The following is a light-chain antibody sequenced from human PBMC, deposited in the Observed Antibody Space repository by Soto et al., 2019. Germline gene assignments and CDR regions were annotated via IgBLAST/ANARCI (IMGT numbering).Light chain of an antibody. Sequence: QSVLTQPPSVSGAPGQRVTISCTESSSNIGAGYDVHWYQQLPGTAPKLLIYGNSNRPSGVPDRFSGSKSGTSASLAITGLQAEDEADYYYQSYDSSLSGGVFGGGTKLTVL. CDR3: QSYDSSLSGGV. CDR1: SSNIGAGYD. V-gene: IGLV1-40*01. J-gene: IGLJ3*02. CDR2: GNS.